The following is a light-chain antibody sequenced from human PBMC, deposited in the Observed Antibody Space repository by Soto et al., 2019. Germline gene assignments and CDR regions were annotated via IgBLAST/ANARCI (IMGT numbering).Light chain of an antibody. CDR3: QQSYTTPRIT. J-gene: IGKJ5*01. CDR2: AAS. Sequence: EIQRTQSPSSLSASIGYRVIITCWASQDIGTYLNWYQHKPGKAPKHLIYAASSLQTGVPSRFTGSGSGTEFTLTIDSLQPEDFATYYGQQSYTTPRITLGQGTRLEIK. CDR1: QDIGTY. V-gene: IGKV1-39*01.